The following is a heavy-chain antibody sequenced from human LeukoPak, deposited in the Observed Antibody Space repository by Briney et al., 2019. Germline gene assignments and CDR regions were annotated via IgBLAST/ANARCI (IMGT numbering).Heavy chain of an antibody. J-gene: IGHJ3*02. D-gene: IGHD3-22*01. Sequence: GGSLRLSCAASGFTFSGCAMSWVRQAPGKGLEWVSTISNTGGSTYYAGSVKGRFTISRDNSKNTLYLQMNSLRAEDTAVYYCANWGTMIGPAFDIWGQGTMVTVSS. V-gene: IGHV3-23*01. CDR2: ISNTGGST. CDR3: ANWGTMIGPAFDI. CDR1: GFTFSGCA.